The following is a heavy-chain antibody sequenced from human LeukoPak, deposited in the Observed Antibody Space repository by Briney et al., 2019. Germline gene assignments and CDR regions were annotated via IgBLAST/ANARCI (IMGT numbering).Heavy chain of an antibody. CDR2: ISNGGST. V-gene: IGHV4-59*01. J-gene: IGHJ3*02. CDR1: GASISSFY. D-gene: IGHD3-10*01. CDR3: VILQPNTGQWAFDI. Sequence: PSETLSLTCTVSGASISSFYWSWVRQPPGEGLEWIGYISNGGSTNYNPSLKSRVTISVDTSQSQLSLKVNSVTAADTAVYYCVILQPNTGQWAFDIWGQGTMVSVSS.